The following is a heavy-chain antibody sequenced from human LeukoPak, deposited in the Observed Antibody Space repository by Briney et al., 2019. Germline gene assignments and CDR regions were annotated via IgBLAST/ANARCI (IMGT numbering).Heavy chain of an antibody. Sequence: GGSLRLSCAASGFTFSSYAMSWVRQAPGKGLEWVSAISGSGGSTYYADSVKGRFTISRDNSKNTLYLQMNSLRAEDTAVYYCAKDLYDILTGYSTDLDYWGQGTLVTVSS. V-gene: IGHV3-23*01. CDR2: ISGSGGST. CDR3: AKDLYDILTGYSTDLDY. D-gene: IGHD3-9*01. J-gene: IGHJ4*02. CDR1: GFTFSSYA.